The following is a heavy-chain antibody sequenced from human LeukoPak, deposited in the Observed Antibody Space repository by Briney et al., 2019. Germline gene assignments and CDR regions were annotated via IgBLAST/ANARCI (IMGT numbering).Heavy chain of an antibody. D-gene: IGHD1-26*01. CDR1: GFTFSIYG. CDR3: AKKATSVDYFDY. Sequence: GSLRLSCAASGFTFSIYGMHWVRQAPGKGLEWVAFIRYDGSYKYYADSVKGRFTISRDNSKNTLYLQMNSLRAEDTAVYYCAKKATSVDYFDYWGQGTLVTVSS. J-gene: IGHJ4*02. V-gene: IGHV3-30*02. CDR2: IRYDGSYK.